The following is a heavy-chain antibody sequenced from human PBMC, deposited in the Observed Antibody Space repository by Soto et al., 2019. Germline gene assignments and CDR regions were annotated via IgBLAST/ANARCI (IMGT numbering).Heavy chain of an antibody. CDR3: PRSTPGNPFDI. CDR1: GFSFTSYT. J-gene: IGHJ3*02. D-gene: IGHD3-10*01. V-gene: IGHV3-21*01. CDR2: ISAGGRSI. Sequence: GGSLRLSCAASGFSFTSYTMNWVRQAPGKGLEWVASISAGGRSIYYADSLKGRSTVSRDNAKSSLYLQMNSLRAVVLVVYYPPRSTPGNPFDIWGQGTMVTVSS.